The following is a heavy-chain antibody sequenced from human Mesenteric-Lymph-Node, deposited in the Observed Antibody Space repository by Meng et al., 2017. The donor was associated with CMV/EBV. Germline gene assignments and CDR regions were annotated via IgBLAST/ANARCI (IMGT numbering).Heavy chain of an antibody. CDR2: ISGSGGST. CDR3: AKAPKSQDYYYYGMDV. Sequence: GESLKISCAASGFTFSSYWMSWVRQAPGKGLEWVSAISGSGGSTYYADSVKGRFTISRDNSKNTLYLQMNSLRAEDTAVYYCAKAPKSQDYYYYGMDVWGQGTTVTVSS. J-gene: IGHJ6*02. V-gene: IGHV3-23*01. CDR1: GFTFSSYW.